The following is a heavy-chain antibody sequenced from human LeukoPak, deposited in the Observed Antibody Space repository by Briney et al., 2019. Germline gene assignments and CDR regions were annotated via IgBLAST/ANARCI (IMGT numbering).Heavy chain of an antibody. Sequence: PGGSLRLSCAASGFTFRSYWMGWVRQTPGRGLEWLANINEDGSTTYYVDSVRGRFTISRNSADNSLYLQMNSLRAEDTAVYYCARDATRGGDFDSWGQGTLVTVSS. CDR1: GFTFRSYW. V-gene: IGHV3-7*01. CDR2: INEDGSTT. CDR3: ARDATRGGDFDS. D-gene: IGHD2-15*01. J-gene: IGHJ4*02.